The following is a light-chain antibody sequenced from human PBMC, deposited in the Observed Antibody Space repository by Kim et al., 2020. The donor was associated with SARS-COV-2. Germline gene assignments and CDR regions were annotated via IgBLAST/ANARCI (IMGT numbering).Light chain of an antibody. V-gene: IGKV3-20*01. CDR3: QQYGRSPYT. Sequence: LSSGNRDTLSCSASKSISDNNLAWYQQKPGQAPRLLIYGASSRATGIPDRFSGSGSGTDFTLTISRLEPEDVAVYYCQQYGRSPYTFGQGTKLEIK. J-gene: IGKJ2*01. CDR1: KSISDNN. CDR2: GAS.